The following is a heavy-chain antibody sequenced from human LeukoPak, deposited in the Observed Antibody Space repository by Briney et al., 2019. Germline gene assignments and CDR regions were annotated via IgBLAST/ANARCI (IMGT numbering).Heavy chain of an antibody. CDR2: IDWDDDK. CDR3: AREIAAAAKGWFDP. D-gene: IGHD6-13*01. V-gene: IGHV2-70*04. Sequence: SGPALVKPTQTLTLTCTFSGFSLSTSGMRVSWVRQPPGKALEWLARIDWDDDKFYNTSLKTRLTISKDTSKNQVVLTMTNMDPVDTATYYCAREIAAAAKGWFDPWGQGTLVTVSS. CDR1: GFSLSTSGMR. J-gene: IGHJ5*02.